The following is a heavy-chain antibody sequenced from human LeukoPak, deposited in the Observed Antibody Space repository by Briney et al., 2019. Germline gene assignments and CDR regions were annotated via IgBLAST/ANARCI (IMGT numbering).Heavy chain of an antibody. CDR2: IRFDGSKE. Sequence: GGSLRLSCVASGFIFTTYGMHWVRQAPGRGLEWVAFIRFDGSKEDYGDSVKGRFTTSRDNSKNTLYLQMNSLRLEDTAVYYCARVGIAAAAHSFDPWGQGTLVTV. V-gene: IGHV3-30*02. J-gene: IGHJ5*02. D-gene: IGHD6-13*01. CDR1: GFIFTTYG. CDR3: ARVGIAAAAHSFDP.